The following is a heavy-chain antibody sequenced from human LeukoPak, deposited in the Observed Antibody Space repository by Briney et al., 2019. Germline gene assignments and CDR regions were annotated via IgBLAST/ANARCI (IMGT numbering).Heavy chain of an antibody. CDR2: IYYSGST. CDR3: ARISGFPRFYYSDY. Sequence: PSETLSLTCTVSGGSISSYYWSWIRQPPGKGLEWIGYIYYSGSTNYNPSLKSRVTISVDTSKNQFSLKLSSVTAADTAVYYCARISGFPRFYYSDYWGQGTLVTVSS. J-gene: IGHJ4*02. D-gene: IGHD6-25*01. V-gene: IGHV4-59*01. CDR1: GGSISSYY.